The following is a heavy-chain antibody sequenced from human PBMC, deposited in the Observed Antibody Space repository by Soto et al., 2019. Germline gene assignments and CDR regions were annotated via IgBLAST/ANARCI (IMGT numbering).Heavy chain of an antibody. CDR2: IYYSGST. Sequence: SETLSLTCTVSGGSISSGGYYWSWIRQHPGKGLEWIGYIYYSGSTYYNPSLKSRVTISVDTSKNQFSLKLSSVTAADTAVYYCARDKRFYYYGMDVWGQGTTVTVS. J-gene: IGHJ6*02. CDR1: GGSISSGGYY. V-gene: IGHV4-31*03. CDR3: ARDKRFYYYGMDV.